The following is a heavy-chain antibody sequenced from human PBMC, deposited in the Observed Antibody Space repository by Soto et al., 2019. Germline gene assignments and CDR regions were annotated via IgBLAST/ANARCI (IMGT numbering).Heavy chain of an antibody. CDR3: AKGHRDFYYYYGMDV. J-gene: IGHJ6*02. CDR1: GFTFSSYG. Sequence: GGSLRLSCAASGFTFSSYGMHWVRQAPGKGLEWVAVISYDGSNKYYADSVKGRFTISRDNSKNTLYLQMNSLRAEDTAVYYCAKGHRDFYYYYGMDVWGQGTTVTVSS. CDR2: ISYDGSNK. V-gene: IGHV3-30*18.